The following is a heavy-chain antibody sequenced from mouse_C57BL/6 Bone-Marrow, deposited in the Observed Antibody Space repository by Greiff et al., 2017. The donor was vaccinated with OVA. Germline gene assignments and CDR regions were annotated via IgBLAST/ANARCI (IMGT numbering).Heavy chain of an antibody. CDR2: INPSTGGT. V-gene: IGHV1-42*01. J-gene: IGHJ2*01. Sequence: VQLQQSGPELVKPGASVTISCKASGYSFTGYYMNWVKQSPEKSLEWIGEINPSTGGTTYNQKFKAKATLTVDKSSSTAYMQLKSLTSEDSAVYYCARCYYGSSVLFDYWGKGTTLTVSS. CDR1: GYSFTGYY. D-gene: IGHD1-1*01. CDR3: ARCYYGSSVLFDY.